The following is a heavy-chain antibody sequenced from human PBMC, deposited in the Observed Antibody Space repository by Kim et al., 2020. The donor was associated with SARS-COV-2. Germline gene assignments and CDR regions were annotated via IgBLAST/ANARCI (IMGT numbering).Heavy chain of an antibody. Sequence: SETLSLTCAVYGGSFSGYYWSWIRQTPGKGLEWIGEINHSGSTNYNPSLKSRVTISVDTSKNQFSLKLSSVTAADTAVYYCARGPYPPYSSGWYAYYYYGMDVWGQGTTVTVSS. CDR1: GGSFSGYY. D-gene: IGHD6-19*01. J-gene: IGHJ6*02. CDR2: INHSGST. CDR3: ARGPYPPYSSGWYAYYYYGMDV. V-gene: IGHV4-34*01.